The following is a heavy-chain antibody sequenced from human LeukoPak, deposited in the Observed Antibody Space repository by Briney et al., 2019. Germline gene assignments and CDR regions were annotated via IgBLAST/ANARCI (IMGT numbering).Heavy chain of an antibody. J-gene: IGHJ4*02. CDR3: TRGADLGNDY. V-gene: IGHV3-49*04. CDR2: IRSKAYGGTT. Sequence: GGSLRLSCTASGFTFGDYAMSWVRQAPGKGLEWVGFIRSKAYGGTTEYAASVKGRFTISRDDSKSIAYLQMNSLKTEDTAVYYCTRGADLGNDYWGQGTLVTVSS. D-gene: IGHD7-27*01. CDR1: GFTFGDYA.